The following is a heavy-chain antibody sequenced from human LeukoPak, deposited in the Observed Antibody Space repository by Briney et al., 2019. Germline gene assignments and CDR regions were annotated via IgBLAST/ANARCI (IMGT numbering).Heavy chain of an antibody. J-gene: IGHJ4*02. D-gene: IGHD3-22*01. CDR1: GGSISSYY. CDR3: ARVKYYYDSSGYRNYFDH. V-gene: IGHV4-59*01. Sequence: SETLSLTCTVSGGSISSYYWSWIRQPPGKGLEWIGYIYYSGSTNYNPSLKSRVTISVDTSNNQFSLKLSSVTAAGTAVYYCARVKYYYDSSGYRNYFDHWGQGTLVTVSS. CDR2: IYYSGST.